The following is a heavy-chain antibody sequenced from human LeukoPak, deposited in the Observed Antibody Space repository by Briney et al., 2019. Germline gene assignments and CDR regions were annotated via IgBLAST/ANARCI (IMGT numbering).Heavy chain of an antibody. CDR2: IYYSGST. V-gene: IGHV4-59*01. J-gene: IGHJ6*02. CDR1: GGSISSYY. Sequence: KPSETLSLTCTVSGGSISSYYWSWIRQPPGKGLEWTGNIYYSGSTNYNPSLKSRVTISVDTSRNQFSLKLSSVTAADTAVYYCARAGTAKYYYYGMDVWGQGTTVTVSS. CDR3: ARAGTAKYYYYGMDV. D-gene: IGHD2-21*02.